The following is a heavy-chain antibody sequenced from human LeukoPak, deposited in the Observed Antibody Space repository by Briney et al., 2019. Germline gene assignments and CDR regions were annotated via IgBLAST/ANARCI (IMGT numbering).Heavy chain of an antibody. CDR3: ARSNNGPLDY. V-gene: IGHV6-1*01. Sequence: SQTLSLTCAISGDSVSTNTAAWNWIRQSPSRGLEWLGKTYYRSKWYSDYALSVKSRITLNPDTSKNQFSLQLSSVTPEDTAVYYCARSNNGPLDYWGQGTLATVSS. J-gene: IGHJ4*02. CDR2: TYYRSKWYS. D-gene: IGHD2-8*01. CDR1: GDSVSTNTAA.